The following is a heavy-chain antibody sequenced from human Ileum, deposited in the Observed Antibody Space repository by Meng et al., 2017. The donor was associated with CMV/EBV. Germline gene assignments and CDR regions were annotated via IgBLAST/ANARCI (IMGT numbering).Heavy chain of an antibody. J-gene: IGHJ4*02. CDR2: ISSSSSYR. CDR3: ASYIAMAENY. V-gene: IGHV3-21*01. Sequence: GESLKISCAASGFSFRSYSMNWVRQAPGKGLEWVSVISSSSSYRYYADSVKGRFTISRDNAKNSLYLQMNSLRVEDTAVYYCASYIAMAENYWGQGTLVTVSS. CDR1: GFSFRSYS. D-gene: IGHD6-19*01.